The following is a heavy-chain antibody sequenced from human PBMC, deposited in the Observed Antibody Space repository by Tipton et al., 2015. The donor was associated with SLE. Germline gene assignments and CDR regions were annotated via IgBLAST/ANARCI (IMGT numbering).Heavy chain of an antibody. CDR3: ARHSAMTTGYFQL. J-gene: IGHJ1*01. CDR2: VSHSGST. CDR1: GGSFSGFY. V-gene: IGHV4-34*01. Sequence: TLSLTCAVSGGSFSGFYWTWVRQAPGKGRGWIGEVSHSGSTTYNPSLKSRLSISVDRSKNQVSLNLNSVTAADTAVYYCARHSAMTTGYFQLWGQGTPVTVSS. D-gene: IGHD1-1*01.